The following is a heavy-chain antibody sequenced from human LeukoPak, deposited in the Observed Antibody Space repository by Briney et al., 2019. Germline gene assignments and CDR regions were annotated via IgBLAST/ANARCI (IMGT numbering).Heavy chain of an antibody. Sequence: PGGSLRLSCAASGFTFSSYGMHWVRQAPGKGLEWVAFIRYDGSNKYYADSVKGRFTISRDNSKNTLYLQMNSLRAEDTAVYYCAKEVVTYGSGSTYYFDYWGQGTLVTVSS. CDR1: GFTFSSYG. D-gene: IGHD3-10*01. V-gene: IGHV3-30*02. CDR2: IRYDGSNK. CDR3: AKEVVTYGSGSTYYFDY. J-gene: IGHJ4*02.